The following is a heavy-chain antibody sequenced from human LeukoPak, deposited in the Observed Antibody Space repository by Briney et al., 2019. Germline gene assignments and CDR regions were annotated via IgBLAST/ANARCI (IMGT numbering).Heavy chain of an antibody. Sequence: PGGSLRLSCGASGFTFSSYAMSWVRQAPGKGLEWVSGISGSGGDIFYADSVKGRFTISRDNSKNTLYLQMNSLRADDTALYCARDRDVGVYGDFDYWGQGTLVTVSS. V-gene: IGHV3-23*01. CDR3: ARDRDVGVYGDFDY. CDR2: ISGSGGDI. CDR1: GFTFSSYA. J-gene: IGHJ4*02. D-gene: IGHD4-17*01.